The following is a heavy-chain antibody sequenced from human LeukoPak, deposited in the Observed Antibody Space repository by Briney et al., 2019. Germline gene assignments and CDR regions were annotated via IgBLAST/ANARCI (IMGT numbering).Heavy chain of an antibody. V-gene: IGHV3-66*01. Sequence: GGSLRLSCAASGFTVSRNYMSWVRQAPGKGLEWVSVIYSGGSTYYADSVKGRFTISRDNSKNTLYLQMNSLRTEDTAVYYCASRPTAERWLAVFDYWGQGTLVTVSS. J-gene: IGHJ4*02. CDR2: IYSGGST. CDR1: GFTVSRNY. CDR3: ASRPTAERWLAVFDY. D-gene: IGHD6-19*01.